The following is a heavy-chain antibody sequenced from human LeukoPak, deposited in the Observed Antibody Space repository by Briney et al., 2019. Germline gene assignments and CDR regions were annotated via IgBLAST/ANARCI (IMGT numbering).Heavy chain of an antibody. CDR2: ISYDGTNK. CDR3: ARGGTAMDYYFDY. Sequence: SGGSLRLSCAASGFTFSSYAMHWVRQAPGKGLEWVAVISYDGTNKYYADSVKGRFTISRDNSKNTLYLQMNSLRAEDTAVYYCARGGTAMDYYFDYWGQGTLVTVSS. CDR1: GFTFSSYA. V-gene: IGHV3-30-3*01. J-gene: IGHJ4*02. D-gene: IGHD5-18*01.